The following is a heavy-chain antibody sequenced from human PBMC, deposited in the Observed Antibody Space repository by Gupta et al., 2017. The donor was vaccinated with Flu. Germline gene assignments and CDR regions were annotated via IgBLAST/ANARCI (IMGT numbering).Heavy chain of an antibody. J-gene: IGHJ6*02. Sequence: QVQLVQSGAEVKKPGSSVKVSCKASGGTFSSYAISWVRQAPGQGLEWMGGIIPIFGTANYAQKFQGRVTITADESTSTAYMELSSLRSEDTAVYYCARDLFRVVPAAIGYYYYGMDVWGQGTTVTVSS. V-gene: IGHV1-69*01. CDR3: ARDLFRVVPAAIGYYYYGMDV. CDR2: IIPIFGTA. D-gene: IGHD2-2*01. CDR1: GGTFSSYA.